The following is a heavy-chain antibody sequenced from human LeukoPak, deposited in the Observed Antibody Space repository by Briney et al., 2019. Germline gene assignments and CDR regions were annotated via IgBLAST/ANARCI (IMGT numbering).Heavy chain of an antibody. CDR2: ISSSGSTI. V-gene: IGHV3-11*01. D-gene: IGHD3-9*01. Sequence: PGGSLRPSCAASGFTFSDYYMSWIRQAPGKGLGWVSYISSSGSTIYYADSVKGRFTISRDNAKNSLYLQMNSLRAEGTAVYYCAREPYDILTGTLDYWGQGTLVTVSS. J-gene: IGHJ4*02. CDR1: GFTFSDYY. CDR3: AREPYDILTGTLDY.